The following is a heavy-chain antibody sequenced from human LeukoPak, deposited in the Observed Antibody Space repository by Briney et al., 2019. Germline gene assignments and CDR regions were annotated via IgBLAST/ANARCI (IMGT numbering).Heavy chain of an antibody. V-gene: IGHV3-74*01. J-gene: IGHJ4*02. CDR2: INGDGSST. CDR1: GFTFSSYW. D-gene: IGHD2-2*01. CDR3: GSLGYCSSTRCSLPYFDY. Sequence: GGSLRLSCAASGFTFSSYWMHWVRQAPGKGLVWVSRINGDGSSTTYADSVKDRFTISRDNAKNTLYLQMNSLRAEDTAVYYCGSLGYCSSTRCSLPYFDYWGQGTLVTVSS.